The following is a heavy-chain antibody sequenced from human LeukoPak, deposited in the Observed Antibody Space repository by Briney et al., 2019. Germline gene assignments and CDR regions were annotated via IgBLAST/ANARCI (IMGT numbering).Heavy chain of an antibody. V-gene: IGHV4-34*01. J-gene: IGHJ4*02. CDR2: INHSGDT. D-gene: IGHD5-18*01. CDR3: ARIQLWPLHYFDY. Sequence: PSETLSLTCAVYGGSFSDYYWSRIRQPPGKGLEWIGEINHSGDTKYNPSLKSRVTISVDTSKNQFSLKVSSVTAADTAVYYCARIQLWPLHYFDYWGQGTLVTVSS. CDR1: GGSFSDYY.